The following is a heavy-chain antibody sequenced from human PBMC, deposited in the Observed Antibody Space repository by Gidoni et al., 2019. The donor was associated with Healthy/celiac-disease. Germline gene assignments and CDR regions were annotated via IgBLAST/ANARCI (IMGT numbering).Heavy chain of an antibody. CDR3: AKDLEKRITMIVVVISGMDV. V-gene: IGHV3-23*01. CDR2: ISGSGGST. CDR1: GFTFSSYA. Sequence: EVQLLESGGGLVQPGGSLRLSCAASGFTFSSYAMRWVRQAPGKGLEWVSAISGSGGSTYYADSVKGRFTISRDNSKNTLYLQMNSLRAEDTAVYYCAKDLEKRITMIVVVISGMDVWGQGTTVTVSS. D-gene: IGHD3-22*01. J-gene: IGHJ6*02.